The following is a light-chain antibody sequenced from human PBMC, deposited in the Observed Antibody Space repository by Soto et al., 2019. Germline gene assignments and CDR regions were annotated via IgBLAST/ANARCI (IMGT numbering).Light chain of an antibody. CDR2: DAS. J-gene: IGKJ4*01. V-gene: IGKV3-20*01. CDR3: QHYGQLPLT. CDR1: QSVSRNY. Sequence: EIVLTQSPGTLSLSPGESATLSCRASQSVSRNYLAWYQQKPGQAARLLIYDASSRATGIPDRFSGSGSETDFTLTISRLEPEDFAVYFCQHYGQLPLTFGGGTKVEI.